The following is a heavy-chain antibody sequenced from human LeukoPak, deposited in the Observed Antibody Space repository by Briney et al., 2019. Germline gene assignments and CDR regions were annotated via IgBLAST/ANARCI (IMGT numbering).Heavy chain of an antibody. Sequence: QPGRSLRLSCAASGFTFSSYGMHWVRQAPGKGLEWVAVISYDGSNKYYADSVKGRFTISRDNSKNTLYLQMNSLRAGDTAVYYCAKAGSGSYQYWGQGTLVTVSS. CDR3: AKAGSGSYQY. J-gene: IGHJ4*02. D-gene: IGHD1-26*01. CDR1: GFTFSSYG. V-gene: IGHV3-30*18. CDR2: ISYDGSNK.